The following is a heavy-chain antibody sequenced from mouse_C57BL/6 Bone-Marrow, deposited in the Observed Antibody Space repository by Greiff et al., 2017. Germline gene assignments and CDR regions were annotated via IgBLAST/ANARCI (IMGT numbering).Heavy chain of an antibody. J-gene: IGHJ2*01. CDR1: GFTFSSYG. V-gene: IGHV5-6*01. CDR3: SRHTVDY. Sequence: EVQVVESGGDLVKPGGSLKLSCAASGFTFSSYGMSWVLQTPDKRLEWVATISSGGSYTYYPDSVKGRFPISRDNAKNTLYLQMSSLKSEDTAMYYCSRHTVDYWGQGTTLTVSS. CDR2: ISSGGSYT.